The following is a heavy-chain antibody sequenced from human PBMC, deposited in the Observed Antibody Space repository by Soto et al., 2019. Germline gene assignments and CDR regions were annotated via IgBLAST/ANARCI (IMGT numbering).Heavy chain of an antibody. CDR2: ISGRGDTT. CDR3: AKDARGSYSPYCFDC. V-gene: IGHV3-23*01. D-gene: IGHD1-26*01. Sequence: GGSLRLSCAASGFTFSTYVMNWVRQAPGQGLEWVSGISGRGDTTYSADSVKGRFTISRDNSRNTLFLQMNSLRVEDTAVYYCAKDARGSYSPYCFDCWGQGTLVTVSS. CDR1: GFTFSTYV. J-gene: IGHJ4*02.